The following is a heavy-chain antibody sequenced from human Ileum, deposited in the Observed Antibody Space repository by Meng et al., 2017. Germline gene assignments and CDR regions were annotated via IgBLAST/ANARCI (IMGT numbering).Heavy chain of an antibody. V-gene: IGHV4-34*01. CDR3: ARGGGRYGPDFDY. CDR1: GGSFSCYY. Sequence: HLQHWGAGLLQLSDTLSLTCAVYGGSFSCYYWSWIRQPPGKGLEWIGEINHSGSTNYNPSLKSRVTISVDTSKNQFSLKLSSVTAADTAVYYCARGGGRYGPDFDYWGQGTLVTVSS. J-gene: IGHJ4*02. CDR2: INHSGST. D-gene: IGHD3-16*01.